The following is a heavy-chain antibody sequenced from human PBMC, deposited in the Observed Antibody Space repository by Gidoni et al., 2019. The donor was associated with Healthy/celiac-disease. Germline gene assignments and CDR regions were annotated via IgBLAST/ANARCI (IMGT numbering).Heavy chain of an antibody. J-gene: IGHJ3*02. CDR2: IYYSGST. V-gene: IGHV4-31*03. Sequence: QVQLQESGPGLVKPSQTLSLTCTVSGGSISRGGYYWSWIRQHPGKGLEWIGYIYYSGSTYYNPSLKSRVTISVDTSKNQFSLKLSSVTAADTAVYYCARDGGGYYYVGAFDIWGQGTMVTVSS. CDR3: ARDGGGYYYVGAFDI. CDR1: GGSISRGGYY. D-gene: IGHD3-22*01.